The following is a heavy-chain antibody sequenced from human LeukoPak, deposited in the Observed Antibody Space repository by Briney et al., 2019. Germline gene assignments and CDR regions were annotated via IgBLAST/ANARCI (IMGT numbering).Heavy chain of an antibody. CDR1: GYSFSNYW. CDR3: ARGEDYYYDSSGPYLDY. J-gene: IGHJ4*02. V-gene: IGHV5-51*01. Sequence: GESLKISCKGSGYSFSNYWIGWVRQMPGKGLEWMGIIYPGDSDTRYSPSFQGQVTISADKSISTAYLQWSSLKASDTAMYYCARGEDYYYDSSGPYLDYWGQGTLVTVSS. D-gene: IGHD3-22*01. CDR2: IYPGDSDT.